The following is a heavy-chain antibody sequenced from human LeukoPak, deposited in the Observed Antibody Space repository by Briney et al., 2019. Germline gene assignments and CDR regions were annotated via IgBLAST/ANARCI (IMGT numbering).Heavy chain of an antibody. V-gene: IGHV4-61*01. CDR3: ARDGGSYSDIAEYFQH. J-gene: IGHJ1*01. CDR2: IYHSGNT. CDR1: GGSVSSGPYY. Sequence: SETLSLTCTVSGGSVSSGPYYWSWIRQPPGKGLEWIGYIYHSGNTNYNPSLKSRVSISVDRPKNQFSLKLTPVTAADTAVYYCARDGGSYSDIAEYFQHWGRGTLVTVSS. D-gene: IGHD4-17*01.